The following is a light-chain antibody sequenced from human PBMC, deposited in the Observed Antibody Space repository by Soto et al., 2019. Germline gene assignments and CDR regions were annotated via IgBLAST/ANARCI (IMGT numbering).Light chain of an antibody. V-gene: IGKV1-27*01. Sequence: DIQMTQSPSSLSASVGDRVTIACRASQVIANYLAWYQHKPGEIPKLLIYAASTLQSGVPSRFSASGSGTDFTLTISSLQPEDAATYYCQKYNSAPWTFGQGTKVEI. CDR3: QKYNSAPWT. J-gene: IGKJ1*01. CDR1: QVIANY. CDR2: AAS.